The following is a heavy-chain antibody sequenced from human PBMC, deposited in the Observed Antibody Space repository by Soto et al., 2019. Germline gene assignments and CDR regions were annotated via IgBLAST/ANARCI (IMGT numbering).Heavy chain of an antibody. CDR3: AREYRSGWFRFDS. CDR1: GGSISSADEY. D-gene: IGHD6-13*01. CDR2: IYYGGIT. Sequence: SETLSRTWTVSGGSISSADEYWSWIRQPQGKVLDWIGYIYYGGITYYNPSLRSRLTISVDRSRDQFSLKLSSVTAADTAVYYCAREYRSGWFRFDSWGQGTLVTVSS. V-gene: IGHV4-30-4*01. J-gene: IGHJ4*02.